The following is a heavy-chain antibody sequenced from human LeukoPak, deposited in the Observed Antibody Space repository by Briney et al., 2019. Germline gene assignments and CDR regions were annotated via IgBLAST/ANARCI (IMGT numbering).Heavy chain of an antibody. CDR2: VSNDGGDK. CDR1: EFTFSSYA. J-gene: IGHJ4*02. V-gene: IGHV3-30*18. Sequence: GGSLRLSCAASEFTFSSYAMHWVRQAPGKGLEWVALVSNDGGDKYYADSVKGRFTISRDNSKNTPYLQMNSLRGEDTGVYYCAKAHLLDWLLPFDYWGQGTLVTVSS. CDR3: AKAHLLDWLLPFDY. D-gene: IGHD3/OR15-3a*01.